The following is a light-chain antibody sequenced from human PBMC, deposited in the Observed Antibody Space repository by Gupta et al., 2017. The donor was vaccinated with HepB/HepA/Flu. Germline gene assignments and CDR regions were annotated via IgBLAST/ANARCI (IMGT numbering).Light chain of an antibody. CDR3: NSYTTSGTLV. J-gene: IGLJ2*01. Sequence: QSALTQPASVSASPGQSLTISCTGTSSDVGAYDHVSWYQQHPGKAPKVIFYDVNNRPSGVSDHFSGSKSGNTASLGISGLQGEDEADYYCNSYTTSGTLVFGGGTKLTVL. CDR2: DVN. CDR1: SSDVGAYDH. V-gene: IGLV2-14*03.